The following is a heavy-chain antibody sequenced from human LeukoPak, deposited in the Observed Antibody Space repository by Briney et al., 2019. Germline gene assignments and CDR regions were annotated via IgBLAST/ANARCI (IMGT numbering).Heavy chain of an antibody. V-gene: IGHV4-61*08. Sequence: SETLSLTCAVSGGSISSGGYSWSWIRQPPGKGLDWIGYIYYSGSTNYNPSLKSRVTISVDTSKNQFSLKLSSVTAADTAVYYCARLGVGGPRQITMVRGVTTYYMDVWGKGTTVTISS. CDR2: IYYSGST. CDR1: GGSISSGGYS. J-gene: IGHJ6*03. CDR3: ARLGVGGPRQITMVRGVTTYYMDV. D-gene: IGHD3-10*01.